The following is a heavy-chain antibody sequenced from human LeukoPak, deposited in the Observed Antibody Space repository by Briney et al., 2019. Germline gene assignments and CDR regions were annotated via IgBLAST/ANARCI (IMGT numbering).Heavy chain of an antibody. CDR1: GFAFSSYW. CDR3: AKDQAGAYDL. J-gene: IGHJ3*01. D-gene: IGHD3-10*01. V-gene: IGHV3-74*01. CDR2: ISSDGSAT. Sequence: SGGSLRLSCAASGFAFSSYWMHWVRQAPGKGLVWVSRISSDGSATSYADSVKGRFTISRDNAKNTPYLQMNSLRAEDTAVYYCAKDQAGAYDLWGQGTMVSV.